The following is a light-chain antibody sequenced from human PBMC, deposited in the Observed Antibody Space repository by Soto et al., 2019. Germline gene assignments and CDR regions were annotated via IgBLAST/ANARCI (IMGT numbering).Light chain of an antibody. CDR2: GAS. CDR1: QSVSSS. V-gene: IGKV3-15*01. CDR3: QQYYNWRPR. J-gene: IGKJ1*01. Sequence: EVVMTQSPATLSVSPGDPAALSCRASQSVSSSLAWYQQKPGQAPRLLIYGASTRATGVPARFSGSGSGTEFTLTISRLQSEAFAIYYCQQYYNWRPRFGQGTKV.